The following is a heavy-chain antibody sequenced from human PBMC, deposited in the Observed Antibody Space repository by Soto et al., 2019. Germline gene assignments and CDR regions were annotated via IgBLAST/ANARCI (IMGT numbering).Heavy chain of an antibody. V-gene: IGHV3-30-3*01. CDR1: GFTFSSYA. CDR2: ISYDGSNK. Sequence: GGSLRLSCAASGFTFSSYAMHWVRQAPGKGLEWVAVISYDGSNKYYADSVKGRFTISRDNSKNTLYLQMNSLRAEDTAVYYCARVVTVTTIAGGYFDYWGQGTLVTVSS. CDR3: ARVVTVTTIAGGYFDY. J-gene: IGHJ4*02. D-gene: IGHD4-17*01.